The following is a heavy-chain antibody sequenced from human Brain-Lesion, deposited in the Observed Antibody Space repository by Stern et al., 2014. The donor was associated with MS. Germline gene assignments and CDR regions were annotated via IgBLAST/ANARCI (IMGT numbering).Heavy chain of an antibody. J-gene: IGHJ5*01. CDR3: ARGERWFDS. CDR1: GSTFSNYW. CDR2: VNNDGRRT. V-gene: IGHV3-74*01. Sequence: EEQLVQSGGGLVQPGGSLRLSCAASGSTFSNYWMHWVRQAPGKGLVWVSRVNNDGRRTSYADSVKGRFTMSRDNAKNTLYLQMNSLRVEDTAIYYCARGERWFDSWGQGTRVTVSS.